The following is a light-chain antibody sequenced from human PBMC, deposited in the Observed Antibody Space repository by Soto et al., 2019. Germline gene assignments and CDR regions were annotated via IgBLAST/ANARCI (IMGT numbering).Light chain of an antibody. Sequence: QSVLTQPRSVSGSPGHSVTISCFGTSSDIGSYNAVSWYQQHPGKAPKLIIFDVFERPSGVPDRFSGSKSGNSASLTISGLQAEEEYDYYCASFAPSYRVIFGGGTKVTVL. V-gene: IGLV2-11*01. J-gene: IGLJ2*01. CDR3: ASFAPSYRVI. CDR2: DVF. CDR1: SSDIGSYNA.